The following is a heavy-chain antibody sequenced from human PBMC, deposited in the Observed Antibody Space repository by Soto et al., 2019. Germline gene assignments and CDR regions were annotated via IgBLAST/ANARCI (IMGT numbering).Heavy chain of an antibody. V-gene: IGHV1-46*01. CDR1: GYPFTSYY. CDR2: INPSDGST. J-gene: IGHJ4*02. CDR3: AREMYTTGGSPFDY. D-gene: IGHD3-16*01. Sequence: QVQLVQSGAEVKKPGASVKVSCKASGYPFTSYYVHWVRQAPGQGLEWMGFINPSDGSTSYPQKFQGRVTMTRDTSTSAVYMEVSSLRSEDTAVYYCAREMYTTGGSPFDYWGQRTLVTVSS.